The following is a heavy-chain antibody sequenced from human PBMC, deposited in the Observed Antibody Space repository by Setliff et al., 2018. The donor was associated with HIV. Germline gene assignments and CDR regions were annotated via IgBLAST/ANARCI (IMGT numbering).Heavy chain of an antibody. CDR2: IYYSGST. J-gene: IGHJ4*02. Sequence: SETLSLTCTVSGGSISSNSYYWGWIRQPPGKGLEWIGSIYYSGSTYYNPSLKSRVTISVDTSKSQFSLKLSSVTAADTALYYCARGSDYIWGNYRFPFDYWGQGTLVTVSS. V-gene: IGHV4-39*01. CDR1: GGSISSNSYY. D-gene: IGHD3-16*02. CDR3: ARGSDYIWGNYRFPFDY.